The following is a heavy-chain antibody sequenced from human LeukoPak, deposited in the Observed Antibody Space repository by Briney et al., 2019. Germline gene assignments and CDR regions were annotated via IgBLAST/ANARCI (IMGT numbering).Heavy chain of an antibody. J-gene: IGHJ4*02. D-gene: IGHD2-21*02. V-gene: IGHV4-59*01. CDR1: GGSISSYY. CDR3: ARGPPYGDKTNHLFDY. CDR2: IYYSGST. Sequence: PSETLSLTCTVSGGSISSYYWSWIRQPPGKGLEWIGYIYYSGSTNYNPSLKSRVTISVDTSKNQFSLKLSSVTAADTAVYYCARGPPYGDKTNHLFDYWGQGTLVTVSS.